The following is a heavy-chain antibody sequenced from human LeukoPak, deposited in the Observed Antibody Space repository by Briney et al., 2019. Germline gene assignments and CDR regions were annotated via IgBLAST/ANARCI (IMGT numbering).Heavy chain of an antibody. CDR2: IGGGGRST. Sequence: GGSLRLSCAASGFTFSNYAMSWVRQAPGKGLDWISAIGGGGRSTFYADSVKGRFTISRDNSKSTLYLQMSSLRPEDTAIYYCAKGRGSSGYIYFDYWGQGTLVTVSS. CDR1: GFTFSNYA. CDR3: AKGRGSSGYIYFDY. D-gene: IGHD6-19*01. V-gene: IGHV3-23*01. J-gene: IGHJ4*02.